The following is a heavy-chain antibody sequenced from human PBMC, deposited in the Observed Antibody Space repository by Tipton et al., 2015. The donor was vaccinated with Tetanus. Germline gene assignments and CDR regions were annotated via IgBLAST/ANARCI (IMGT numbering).Heavy chain of an antibody. D-gene: IGHD3-10*01. V-gene: IGHV4-61*08. J-gene: IGHJ4*02. CDR1: GGSIGSGGNY. Sequence: TLSLTCTVSGGSIGSGGNYWSWIRQPPGKGLEWIGYIYYSGSTNYNPSLKSRVTISVDTSKNQFSLKLSSVTAADTAVYYCARHNPSGLWFGELDSSFDYWGQGTLVTVSS. CDR2: IYYSGST. CDR3: ARHNPSGLWFGELDSSFDY.